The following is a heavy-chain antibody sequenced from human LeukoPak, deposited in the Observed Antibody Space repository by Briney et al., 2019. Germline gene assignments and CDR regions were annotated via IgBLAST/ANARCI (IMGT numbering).Heavy chain of an antibody. J-gene: IGHJ4*02. V-gene: IGHV3-23*01. CDR1: GFTFSSYA. CDR3: AKVADIVVVVEYYFDY. CDR2: ISGSGGST. Sequence: PGGSLRLSCAASGFTFSSYAMSWVRQAPGKGLGWVSAISGSGGSTYYADSAKGRFTISRDNSKNTLYLQMNSLRAEDTAVYYCAKVADIVVVVEYYFDYWGQGTLVTVSS. D-gene: IGHD2-15*01.